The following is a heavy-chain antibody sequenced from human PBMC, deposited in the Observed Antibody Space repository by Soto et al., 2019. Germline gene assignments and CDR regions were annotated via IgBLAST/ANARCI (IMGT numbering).Heavy chain of an antibody. Sequence: GGSLRLSCAASGFTVSSNYMSWVRQAPGKGLEWVSVIYSGGSTYYADSVKGRFTISRDNSKNTLYLQMNSLRAEDTAVYYCARTYCSGGSCYSNDAFDIWGQGTMVTVSS. CDR3: ARTYCSGGSCYSNDAFDI. V-gene: IGHV3-66*01. CDR1: GFTVSSNY. D-gene: IGHD2-15*01. J-gene: IGHJ3*02. CDR2: IYSGGST.